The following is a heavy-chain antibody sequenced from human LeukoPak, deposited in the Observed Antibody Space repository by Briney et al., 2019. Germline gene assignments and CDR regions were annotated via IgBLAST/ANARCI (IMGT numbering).Heavy chain of an antibody. CDR3: ARDPTRYGIAAAGEVDYFDY. J-gene: IGHJ4*02. V-gene: IGHV1-18*01. CDR1: GYTFTSYG. Sequence: GASVKVSCKASGYTFTSYGSSWVRQAPGQGLEWMGWISAYNGNTNYAQKLQGRVTMTTDTSTSTAYMELRSLGSDDTAVYYCARDPTRYGIAAAGEVDYFDYWGQGTLVTVSS. CDR2: ISAYNGNT. D-gene: IGHD6-13*01.